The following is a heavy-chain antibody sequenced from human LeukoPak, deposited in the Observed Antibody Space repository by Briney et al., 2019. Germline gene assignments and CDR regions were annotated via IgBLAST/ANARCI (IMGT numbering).Heavy chain of an antibody. CDR3: ARWNPDYYDSSGYFDY. CDR1: GYTFTGYY. J-gene: IGHJ4*02. V-gene: IGHV1-2*02. D-gene: IGHD3-22*01. CDR2: INPNSGGT. Sequence: ASVKVSCKASGYTFTGYYMHWVRQAPGQGLEWMGWINPNSGGTNYAQKFQGRVTMTRDTSISTAYMELSRLRSEDTAVYYCARWNPDYYDSSGYFDYWGQGTLVTVSS.